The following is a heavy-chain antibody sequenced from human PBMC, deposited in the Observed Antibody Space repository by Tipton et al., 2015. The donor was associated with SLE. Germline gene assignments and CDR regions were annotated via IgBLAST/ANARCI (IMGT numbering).Heavy chain of an antibody. D-gene: IGHD2-15*01. CDR1: GGSISSGGYY. V-gene: IGHV4-31*03. Sequence: TLSLTCTVSGGSISSGGYYWSWIRQHPGKGLEWIGYIYYSGSTYYNPSLKSRVTISVDTSKKQFSLKLSSVTAADTAVYYCARQGVGYCSGGSCYPDAFDIWGQGTMVTVSS. J-gene: IGHJ3*02. CDR3: ARQGVGYCSGGSCYPDAFDI. CDR2: IYYSGST.